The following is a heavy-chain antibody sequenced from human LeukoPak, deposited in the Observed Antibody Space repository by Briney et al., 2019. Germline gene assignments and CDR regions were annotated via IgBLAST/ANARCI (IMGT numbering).Heavy chain of an antibody. J-gene: IGHJ4*02. V-gene: IGHV1-2*02. Sequence: ASVKVSCKASGYTFTGYYMHWVRQSPGQGLEWMGWVNPNSGGTNYAQKFQGRVTMTRDTSISTAYMEPSRLRSDDTAVYYCATNWPMTTVTTTNDYWGQGTLVTVSS. CDR1: GYTFTGYY. D-gene: IGHD4-11*01. CDR2: VNPNSGGT. CDR3: ATNWPMTTVTTTNDY.